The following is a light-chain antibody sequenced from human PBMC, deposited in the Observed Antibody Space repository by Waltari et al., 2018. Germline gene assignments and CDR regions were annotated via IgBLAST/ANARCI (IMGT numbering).Light chain of an antibody. Sequence: DIVMTQSPDSLAVSLGERATVNCKSSQSVLYSPNNKHYLAWYQQKPGQPPKLLIYWASTRESGVPDRFSGSGSGTDFTLTISSLQAEDVAVYYCQQYANTPRTFGQGTTVEIK. V-gene: IGKV4-1*01. CDR2: WAS. J-gene: IGKJ1*01. CDR3: QQYANTPRT. CDR1: QSVLYSPNNKHY.